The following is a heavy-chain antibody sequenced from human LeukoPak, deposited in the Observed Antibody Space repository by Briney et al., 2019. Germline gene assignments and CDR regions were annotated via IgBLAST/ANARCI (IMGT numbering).Heavy chain of an antibody. Sequence: GRSLRLSCAASGFAFNRYGMHWVRQAPGKGLEWVALISYDGSNKYYADSVKGRFTISRDNSKNTLYLQTDSLRAEDTAVYYCAKDGYCSDGSCYANFFDYWGQGTLVTVS. CDR1: GFAFNRYG. V-gene: IGHV3-30*18. D-gene: IGHD2-15*01. CDR3: AKDGYCSDGSCYANFFDY. CDR2: ISYDGSNK. J-gene: IGHJ4*02.